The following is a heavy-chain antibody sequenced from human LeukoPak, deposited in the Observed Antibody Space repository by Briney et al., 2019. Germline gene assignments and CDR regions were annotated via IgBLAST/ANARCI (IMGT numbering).Heavy chain of an antibody. D-gene: IGHD3-10*01. J-gene: IGHJ6*03. CDR1: GFTFSSYG. CDR2: ISYDGSNK. CDR3: ARDRKYYGSGSYYNVRYYYYMDV. V-gene: IGHV3-30*03. Sequence: GGSLRLSCAASGFTFSSYGMHWVRQAPGKGLEWVAVISYDGSNKYYADSVKGRFTISRDNAKNTLYLQMNSLRAEDTAVYYCARDRKYYGSGSYYNVRYYYYMDVWGKGTTVTISS.